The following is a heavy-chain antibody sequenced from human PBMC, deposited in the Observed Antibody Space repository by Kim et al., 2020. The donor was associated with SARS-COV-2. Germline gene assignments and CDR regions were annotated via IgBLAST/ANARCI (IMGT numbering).Heavy chain of an antibody. V-gene: IGHV3-48*03. CDR2: ISSSGSTI. J-gene: IGHJ1*01. Sequence: GGSLRLSCAASGFTFNNYEMKWVRQAPGKGLEWVSYISSSGSTIYYADSVKGRFTISRDNAKNSLFLQMNSLRAEDTAVYYCARGRQEYSYGYSEYFYHWGQGTLVTVSS. CDR1: GFTFNNYE. CDR3: ARGRQEYSYGYSEYFYH. D-gene: IGHD5-18*01.